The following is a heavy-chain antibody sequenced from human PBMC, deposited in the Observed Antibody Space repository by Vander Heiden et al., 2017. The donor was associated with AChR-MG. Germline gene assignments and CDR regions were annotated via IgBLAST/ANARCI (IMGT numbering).Heavy chain of an antibody. J-gene: IGHJ4*02. V-gene: IGHV4-38-2*01. CDR3: ARADPGFDY. CDR2: IYHSGST. CDR1: GYSISSGYY. Sequence: QVQLQESGPGLVKPSETLSLPCAVPGYSISSGYYWGWIRQPPGKGLEWIGSIYHSGSTYYNPSLKSRVTISVDTSKNQFSLKLSSVTAADTAVYYCARADPGFDYWGQGTLVTVSS.